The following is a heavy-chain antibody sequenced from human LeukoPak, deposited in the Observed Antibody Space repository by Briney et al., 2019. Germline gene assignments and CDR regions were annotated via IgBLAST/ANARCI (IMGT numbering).Heavy chain of an antibody. Sequence: PGGSLRLSCDTSGFTFRSYWMSWVRQAPGKGLEWVGNIKEDGSEETYADSVEGRFTISRDHAKSSLYFQMNSLRAEDTAVYYCARWGYTSAWPYLDYWGPGTLVTVSS. J-gene: IGHJ4*02. CDR2: IKEDGSEE. CDR1: GFTFRSYW. V-gene: IGHV3-7*04. D-gene: IGHD6-19*01. CDR3: ARWGYTSAWPYLDY.